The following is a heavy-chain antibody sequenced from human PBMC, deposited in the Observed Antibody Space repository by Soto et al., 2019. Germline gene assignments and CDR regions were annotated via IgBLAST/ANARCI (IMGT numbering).Heavy chain of an antibody. Sequence: GGSLRLSCAASGFKFSSYAMSWVRQAQGKGLEWVSLISATGGGTYYADSVKGRFTISRDNSDNTLYLQVHSLRAEDTAVYYCAKDRRAGGNSAFYFDFWGQGAQVTVSS. CDR1: GFKFSSYA. V-gene: IGHV3-23*01. CDR2: ISATGGGT. J-gene: IGHJ5*01. CDR3: AKDRRAGGNSAFYFDF. D-gene: IGHD3-16*01.